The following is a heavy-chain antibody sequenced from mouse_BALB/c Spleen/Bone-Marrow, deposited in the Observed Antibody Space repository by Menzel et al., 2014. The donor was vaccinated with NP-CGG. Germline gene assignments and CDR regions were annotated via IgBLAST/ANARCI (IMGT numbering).Heavy chain of an antibody. CDR2: IRNKAKGYTS. D-gene: IGHD2-4*01. CDR3: ARDINYDIYWYFDV. J-gene: IGHJ1*01. V-gene: IGHV7-3*02. CDR1: GFTFTDYY. Sequence: EVHLVESGGGLVQPGGSLRLSCATSGFTFTDYYMSWVRQPPGKALGWLGFIRNKAKGYTSEYSASVKGRFTISRDNSQSIIYLQTNTLRAEDSATYYCARDINYDIYWYFDVWGAGTTVTVSS.